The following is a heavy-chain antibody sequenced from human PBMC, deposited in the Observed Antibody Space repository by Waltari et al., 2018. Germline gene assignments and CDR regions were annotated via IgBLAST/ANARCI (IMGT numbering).Heavy chain of an antibody. D-gene: IGHD1-26*01. Sequence: EVQLLDSGGGLVQPGGSLRLSCAASGFTFSDYAMSWVRQAPGKGLEWVSAISGSGGTTYYTDSVKGRFTISRDNSKNTLYLQMNSLRAEDTAIYYCAKAGIVGATTFFDYWGQGTLVTVSS. J-gene: IGHJ4*02. CDR1: GFTFSDYA. CDR2: ISGSGGTT. CDR3: AKAGIVGATTFFDY. V-gene: IGHV3-23*01.